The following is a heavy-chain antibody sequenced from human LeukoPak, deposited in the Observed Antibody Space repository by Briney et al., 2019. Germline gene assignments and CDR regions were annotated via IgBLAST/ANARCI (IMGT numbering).Heavy chain of an antibody. Sequence: SETLSLTCTVSGGSISSYYWSWIRQPPGKGLEWIGYIYYSGSTNYNPSLKSRVTISVDTSKNQFSLKLSSVTAADTAVYYCARDPWVATILESRYGMDVWGQGTTVTVSS. J-gene: IGHJ6*02. CDR1: GGSISSYY. D-gene: IGHD5-24*01. CDR3: ARDPWVATILESRYGMDV. V-gene: IGHV4-59*12. CDR2: IYYSGST.